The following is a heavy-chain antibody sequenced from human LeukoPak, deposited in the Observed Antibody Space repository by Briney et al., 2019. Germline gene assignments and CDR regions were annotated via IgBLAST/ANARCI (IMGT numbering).Heavy chain of an antibody. Sequence: SETLSLTCTVSSDSISSYYWSWIRQPPGKGLEWIGYIYYSGTIKYNPSLKSRVTISIDTSKNQFSLKLSSVTAADTAVYYCARGGSSSSWPFYYWGQGTLVTVSS. CDR1: SDSISSYY. J-gene: IGHJ4*02. D-gene: IGHD6-13*01. V-gene: IGHV4-59*01. CDR2: IYYSGTI. CDR3: ARGGSSSSWPFYY.